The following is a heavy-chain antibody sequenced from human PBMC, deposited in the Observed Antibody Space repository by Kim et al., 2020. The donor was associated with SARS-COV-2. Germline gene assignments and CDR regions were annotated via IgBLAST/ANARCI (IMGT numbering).Heavy chain of an antibody. CDR2: INPSGGST. CDR1: GYTFTSYY. J-gene: IGHJ6*02. V-gene: IGHV1-46*01. CDR3: ARDLSVVVVPAALFFADYYYGMAV. Sequence: ASVKVSCKASGYTFTSYYMHWVRQAPGQGLEWMGIINPSGGSTSYAQKFQGRVTMTRDTSTSTVYMELSSLRSEDTALYYCARDLSVVVVPAALFFADYYYGMAVWGQGTTVTVSS. D-gene: IGHD2-2*01.